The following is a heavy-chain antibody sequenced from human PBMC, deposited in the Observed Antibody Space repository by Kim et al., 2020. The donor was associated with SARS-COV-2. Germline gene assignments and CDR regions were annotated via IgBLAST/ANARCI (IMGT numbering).Heavy chain of an antibody. D-gene: IGHD6-13*01. J-gene: IGHJ2*01. CDR1: GGSISSSSYY. Sequence: SETLSLTCTVSGGSISSSSYYWGWIRQPPGKGLEWIGSIYYSGSTYYNPSLKSRVTISVDTSKNQFSLKLSSVTAADTAVYYCAGLAAAAPLGWYFDLWGRGTLVTVSS. CDR2: IYYSGST. CDR3: AGLAAAAPLGWYFDL. V-gene: IGHV4-39*01.